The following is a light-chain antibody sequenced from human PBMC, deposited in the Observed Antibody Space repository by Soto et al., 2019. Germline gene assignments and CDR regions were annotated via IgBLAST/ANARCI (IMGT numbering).Light chain of an antibody. CDR3: QQYDISPWT. CDR2: GAS. CDR1: QSVSSSY. V-gene: IGKV3-20*01. Sequence: EIVLTQSPGTLSLSPVERATLSCMASQSVSSSYLAWYQQKPGQAPRLLIYGASSRATGIPDRFSGSGSGTDFTLTISRLEPEDFAVYYCQQYDISPWTFGQGTRLEIK. J-gene: IGKJ5*01.